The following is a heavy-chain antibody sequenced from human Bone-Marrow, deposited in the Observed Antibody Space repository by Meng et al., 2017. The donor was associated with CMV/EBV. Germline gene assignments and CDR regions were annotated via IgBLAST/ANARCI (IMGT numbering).Heavy chain of an antibody. J-gene: IGHJ5*02. CDR1: GYTFTGYY. CDR3: ATAPVLMVYRAFDP. Sequence: ASVKVSCKASGYTFTGYYMHWVRQAPGQGLEWMGWINPNSGGTNYAQKFQGRVTMTRDTSISTAYMELSRLRSDDTAVYYCATAPVLMVYRAFDPWGQGTLVTVPS. V-gene: IGHV1-2*02. CDR2: INPNSGGT. D-gene: IGHD2-8*01.